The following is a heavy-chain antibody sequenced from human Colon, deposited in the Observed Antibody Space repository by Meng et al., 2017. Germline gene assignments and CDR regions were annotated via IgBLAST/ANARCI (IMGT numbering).Heavy chain of an antibody. CDR3: SRGSNTWPFDN. D-gene: IGHD2-15*01. CDR1: GFSFSSHA. J-gene: IGHJ4*02. Sequence: EVQRVGSGGGLVNPGGFRGLTYGASGFSFSSHAMNWVRQAPGKWLEWVSSISHSSTNISYADSVKGRFTISRDNAKNALYLQMNSLRAEGTAIYYCSRGSNTWPFDNWGQGTLVTVSS. CDR2: ISHSSTNI. V-gene: IGHV3-21*01.